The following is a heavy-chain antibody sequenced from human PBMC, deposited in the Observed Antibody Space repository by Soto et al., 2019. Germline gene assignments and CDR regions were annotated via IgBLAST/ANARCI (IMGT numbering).Heavy chain of an antibody. D-gene: IGHD6-6*01. V-gene: IGHV3-64*04. CDR3: TKGSASARPYYFDY. Sequence: GGSLRLSCAASGFTFSAYGMHWVRQAPGKGLEYVSAIAGGGSSTYYANSVKGRFTISRDNSRNTLYLQMNSLRADDTALYYCTKGSASARPYYFDYWGQGTLVTVS. J-gene: IGHJ4*02. CDR1: GFTFSAYG. CDR2: IAGGGSST.